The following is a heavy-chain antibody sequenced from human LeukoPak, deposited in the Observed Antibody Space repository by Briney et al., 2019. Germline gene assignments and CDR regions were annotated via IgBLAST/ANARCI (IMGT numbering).Heavy chain of an antibody. V-gene: IGHV3-7*01. D-gene: IGHD3-10*01. CDR3: AREITHALHGMFYHGSGTYLDY. Sequence: PGVSLRLLCAVSGLTYSNHCVRGAPHAPGKGREGVADKQQEGSEKYYVDSVKGRFHISRDNAKHSMYLQMNSMRAEDTAVYYCAREITHALHGMFYHGSGTYLDYWGQGTLVTVSS. J-gene: IGHJ4*02. CDR2: KQQEGSEK. CDR1: GLTYSNHC.